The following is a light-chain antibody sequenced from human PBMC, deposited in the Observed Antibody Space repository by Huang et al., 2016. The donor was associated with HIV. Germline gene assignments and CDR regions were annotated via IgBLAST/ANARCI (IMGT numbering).Light chain of an antibody. V-gene: IGKV3-11*01. CDR3: QQRSNWPPEGT. Sequence: EIVLTQSPATLSLSPGERATLSCRASQSISSYLAWYQQKPGQAPRLLIYDASNRATGVPAMFSGSGSGTDFTLTISSLEPEDFAVYYCQQRSNWPPEGTFGQGTKVEIK. CDR1: QSISSY. J-gene: IGKJ1*01. CDR2: DAS.